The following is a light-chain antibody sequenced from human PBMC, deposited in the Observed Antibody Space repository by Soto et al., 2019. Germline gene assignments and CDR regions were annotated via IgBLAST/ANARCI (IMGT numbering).Light chain of an antibody. CDR2: RNN. Sequence: QSALAQPPSASGTPGQRVTISCSGSSSNIGSNYVYWYQQLPGTAPKLLIYRNNQRPSGVPDRFSGSKSGTSASLAISGLRSEDDADYYCAAWDDSLSGQNYVFGTGTKVTVL. CDR3: AAWDDSLSGQNYV. J-gene: IGLJ1*01. CDR1: SSNIGSNY. V-gene: IGLV1-47*01.